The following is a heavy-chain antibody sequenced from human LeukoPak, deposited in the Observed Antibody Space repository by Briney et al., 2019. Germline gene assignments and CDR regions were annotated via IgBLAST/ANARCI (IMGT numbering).Heavy chain of an antibody. V-gene: IGHV3-74*01. D-gene: IGHD5-24*01. J-gene: IGHJ4*02. Sequence: GGSLRPSCAASGFTFSSYWMHWVRQAPGKGLVWVSHINSDGSSTSYADSVKGRFTISRDNAKNTLYLQMNSLRAEDTAVYYCATEMAAMVYWGQGTLVTVSS. CDR1: GFTFSSYW. CDR2: INSDGSST. CDR3: ATEMAAMVY.